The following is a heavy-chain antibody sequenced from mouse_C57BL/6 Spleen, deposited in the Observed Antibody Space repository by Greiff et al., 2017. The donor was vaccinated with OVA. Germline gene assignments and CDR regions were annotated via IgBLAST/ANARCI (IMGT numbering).Heavy chain of an antibody. CDR3: ARDGYYYCDY. CDR2: IDPSDSET. J-gene: IGHJ2*01. Sequence: QVQLQQPGAELVRPGSSVKLSCKASGYTFTSYWMHWVKQRPIQGLEWIGNIDPSDSETHYNQKFKDKATLTVDKSSSTAYMQLSSLTSEDSAVYYCARDGYYYCDYWGQGTTLTVSS. D-gene: IGHD2-3*01. CDR1: GYTFTSYW. V-gene: IGHV1-52*01.